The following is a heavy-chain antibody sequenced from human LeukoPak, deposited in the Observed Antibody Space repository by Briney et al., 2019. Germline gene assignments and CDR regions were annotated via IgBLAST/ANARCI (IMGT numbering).Heavy chain of an antibody. CDR2: ISGSGGST. D-gene: IGHD1-26*01. Sequence: QTGGSLRLSCAASGFTFSSYAMSWVRQAPGKGLEWVSAISGSGGSTYYADSVKGRFTISRDNSKNTLYLQMNSLRAEDTAVYYCAKGEWEPPDYYYYMDVWGKGTTVTVSS. J-gene: IGHJ6*03. V-gene: IGHV3-23*01. CDR1: GFTFSSYA. CDR3: AKGEWEPPDYYYYMDV.